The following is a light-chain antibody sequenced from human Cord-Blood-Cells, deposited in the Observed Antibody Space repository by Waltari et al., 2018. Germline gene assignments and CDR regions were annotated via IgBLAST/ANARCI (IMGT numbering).Light chain of an antibody. CDR3: GTWDSSLSAGV. CDR1: SPIIGNNY. Sequence: QSVLTQPPSVSAAPGQKVTISCSGSSPIIGNNYVSWYQQLPGTAPKLLIYENNKRPSGIPDRFSGSKSGTSATLGITGLQTGDEADYYCGTWDSSLSAGVFGGGTKLTVL. V-gene: IGLV1-51*02. CDR2: ENN. J-gene: IGLJ3*02.